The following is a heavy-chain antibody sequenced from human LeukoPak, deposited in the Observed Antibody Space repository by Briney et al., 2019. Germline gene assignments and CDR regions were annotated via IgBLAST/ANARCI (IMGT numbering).Heavy chain of an antibody. V-gene: IGHV1-46*01. CDR1: GYTFTSYY. Sequence: ASVKVSCKASGYTFTSYYMHWVRQATGQGLEWMGIINPSGGSTSYAQKFQGRVTMTRDTSTSTVYMELSSLRSEDTAVYYCARGGELGEDYYGMDVWGQGTTVTVSS. CDR3: ARGGELGEDYYGMDV. D-gene: IGHD1-7*01. CDR2: INPSGGST. J-gene: IGHJ6*02.